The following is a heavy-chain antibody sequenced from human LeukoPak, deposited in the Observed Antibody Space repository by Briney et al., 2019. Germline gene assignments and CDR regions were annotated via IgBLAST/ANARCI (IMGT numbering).Heavy chain of an antibody. Sequence: GRSLRLSCAASGSTFNRFAMHWVRQAPGKGLEWVAVISYDGSDKYYADSVKGRFTISRDNSKNTLYLQMNSLRAEDTAVYYCAKDPVRIAGATWHYWGQGTLVSVSS. J-gene: IGHJ4*02. V-gene: IGHV3-30*18. D-gene: IGHD1-26*01. CDR1: GSTFNRFA. CDR2: ISYDGSDK. CDR3: AKDPVRIAGATWHY.